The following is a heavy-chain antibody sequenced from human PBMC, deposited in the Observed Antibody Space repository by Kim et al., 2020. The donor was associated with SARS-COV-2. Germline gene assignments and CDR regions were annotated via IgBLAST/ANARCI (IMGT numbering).Heavy chain of an antibody. J-gene: IGHJ6*02. V-gene: IGHV1-69*13. Sequence: SVKVSCKASGGTFSSYAISWVRQAPGQGLEWMGGIIPIFGTANYAQKFQGRVTITADESTSTAYMELSSLRSEETAVYYCASSFVWGELLPYYYGMDVWGQGTTVTVSS. CDR1: GGTFSSYA. CDR3: ASSFVWGELLPYYYGMDV. CDR2: IIPIFGTA. D-gene: IGHD1-26*01.